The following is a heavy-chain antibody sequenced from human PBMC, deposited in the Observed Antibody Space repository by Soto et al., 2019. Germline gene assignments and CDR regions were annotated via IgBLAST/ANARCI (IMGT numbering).Heavy chain of an antibody. CDR1: GYSFTSYW. Sequence: GASLKISCKGSGYSFTSYWIGWVRQMPGKGLEWMGIIYPGDSDTRYSPSFQGQVTISADKSISTAYLQWSSLKASDTAMYYCARPWIHTSGYPYHFESWGQGTLVTASS. V-gene: IGHV5-51*01. D-gene: IGHD3-22*01. CDR2: IYPGDSDT. J-gene: IGHJ4*02. CDR3: ARPWIHTSGYPYHFES.